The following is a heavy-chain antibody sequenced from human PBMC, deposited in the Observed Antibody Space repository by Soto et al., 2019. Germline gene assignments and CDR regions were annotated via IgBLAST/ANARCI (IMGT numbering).Heavy chain of an antibody. CDR2: SHQSGNT. CDR3: ATRDSGRFY. CDR1: GVSISSHDW. V-gene: IGHV4-4*02. Sequence: SSETLSLTCAVSGVSISSHDWWTWVRQPLGKGLEWIGESHQSGNTNYNSSLESRVTISVDKSKNQFSLKLTSLTVADTAVYYCATRDSGRFYWGQGTLVTV. J-gene: IGHJ4*02. D-gene: IGHD6-13*01.